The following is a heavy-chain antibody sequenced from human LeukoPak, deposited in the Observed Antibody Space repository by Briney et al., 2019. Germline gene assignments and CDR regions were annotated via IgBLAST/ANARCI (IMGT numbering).Heavy chain of an antibody. D-gene: IGHD4-17*01. CDR1: GGSISSYY. CDR3: ARDLVTVTKGFDI. V-gene: IGHV4-59*01. CDR2: ISYIGTT. J-gene: IGHJ3*02. Sequence: SETLSLTCTVSGGSISSYYWSWIRQPPGRGLEWIVYISYIGTTNYNPSLKSRVTISIDTSKNQFSLKLSSVTTADTAVYYCARDLVTVTKGFDIWGLGTMVSVSS.